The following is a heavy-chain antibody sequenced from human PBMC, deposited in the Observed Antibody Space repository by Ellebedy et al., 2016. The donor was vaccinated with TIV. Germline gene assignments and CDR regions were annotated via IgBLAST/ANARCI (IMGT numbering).Heavy chain of an antibody. CDR1: GYTLTELS. CDR3: ATDSATTYYYGMDV. D-gene: IGHD1-26*01. V-gene: IGHV1-24*01. Sequence: AASVKVSCKVSGYTLTELSMHWARQAPGKGLEWMGGFDPEDGETIYAQKFQGRVTMTEDTSTDTAYMELSSLRSEDTAVYYCATDSATTYYYGMDVWGQGTTVTVSS. J-gene: IGHJ6*02. CDR2: FDPEDGET.